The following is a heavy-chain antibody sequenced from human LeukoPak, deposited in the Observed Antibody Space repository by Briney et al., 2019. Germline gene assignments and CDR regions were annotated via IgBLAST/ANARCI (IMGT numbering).Heavy chain of an antibody. J-gene: IGHJ4*02. Sequence: ASVRVSCKASGYPFTDYYMHWIRQARGQGLEWMGWTNPNTGDTNYPQKFQGRVTMTTDTSISTAYMDLSRLSSDDTAAYYCATLVRGSNSYYPYWGQGTLVTVSS. CDR2: TNPNTGDT. V-gene: IGHV1-2*02. D-gene: IGHD3-10*01. CDR1: GYPFTDYY. CDR3: ATLVRGSNSYYPY.